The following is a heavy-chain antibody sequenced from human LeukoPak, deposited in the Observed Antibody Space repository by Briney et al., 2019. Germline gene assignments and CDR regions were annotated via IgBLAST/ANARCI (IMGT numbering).Heavy chain of an antibody. V-gene: IGHV3-20*04. CDR3: AKDVGYGLGLDAFDI. Sequence: GGSLRLSCAASGFTFDDYAMYWVRQLPGKGLECVSTINWDGGVTNYADSVKGRFTISRDNAKNSLFLQMNSLSVEDTALYYCAKDVGYGLGLDAFDIWGQGTMVTVSS. D-gene: IGHD3-10*01. CDR1: GFTFDDYA. CDR2: INWDGGVT. J-gene: IGHJ3*02.